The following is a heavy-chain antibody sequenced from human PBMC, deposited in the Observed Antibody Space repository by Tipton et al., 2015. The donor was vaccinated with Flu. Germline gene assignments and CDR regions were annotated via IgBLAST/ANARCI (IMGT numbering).Heavy chain of an antibody. CDR1: GFRFNTFW. Sequence: SLRLSCAASGFRFNTFWMNWVRQAPGKGLEWVAIIKQDASEKLYVDSVEGRFTISRDNAKNSLSLQMDSLGGDDTAVYYCAGGSGWLITDWGQGTLVPVSS. V-gene: IGHV3-7*01. CDR3: AGGSGWLITD. CDR2: IKQDASEK. J-gene: IGHJ4*02. D-gene: IGHD6-19*01.